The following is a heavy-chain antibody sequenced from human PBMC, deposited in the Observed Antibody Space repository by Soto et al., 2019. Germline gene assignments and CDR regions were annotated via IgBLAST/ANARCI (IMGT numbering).Heavy chain of an antibody. CDR1: GGSISSGGYY. J-gene: IGHJ5*02. CDR3: ARVSDTALNWFDP. Sequence: SETLSLTCTVSGGSISSGGYYWSWIRQHPGKGLEWIGYIYYSGSTYYNPSLKSRVTISVDTSKNQFSLKLSSVTAADTAVYSCARVSDTALNWFDPWGQGTLVTVYS. CDR2: IYYSGST. V-gene: IGHV4-31*03. D-gene: IGHD5-18*01.